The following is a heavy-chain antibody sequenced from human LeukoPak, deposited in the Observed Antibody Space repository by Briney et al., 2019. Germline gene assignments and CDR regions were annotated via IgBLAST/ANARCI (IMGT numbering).Heavy chain of an antibody. CDR3: ARGYGSGSYYNPFDY. Sequence: GRSLRLSCAASGFTFSSFGMHWVRQAPGKGLEWVSVIYSGGSTYYADSVRGRFTISRDNSKNTLYLQMNSLRAEDTAVYYCARGYGSGSYYNPFDYWGQGTLVTVSS. D-gene: IGHD3-10*01. CDR1: GFTFSSFG. J-gene: IGHJ4*02. CDR2: IYSGGST. V-gene: IGHV3-NL1*01.